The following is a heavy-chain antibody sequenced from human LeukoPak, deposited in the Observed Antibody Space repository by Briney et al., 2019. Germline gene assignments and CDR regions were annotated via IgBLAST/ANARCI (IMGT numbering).Heavy chain of an antibody. J-gene: IGHJ4*02. CDR3: VAPRYSGYDLVY. CDR2: ISNDGSST. Sequence: GGSLRLSCSASGFSFSTHALHWVRQAPGKGLEYVSAISNDGSSTYYVDPVKGRFSISKDNFKNTVYLQMSSLRAEDTAVYYCVAPRYSGYDLVYRGQGTLVTVSS. D-gene: IGHD5-12*01. CDR1: GFSFSTHA. V-gene: IGHV3-64D*06.